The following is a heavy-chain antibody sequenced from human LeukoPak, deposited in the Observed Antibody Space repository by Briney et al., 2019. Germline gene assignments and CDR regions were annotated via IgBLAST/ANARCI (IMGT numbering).Heavy chain of an antibody. Sequence: SVKVSCKASGGTFSSYAISWVRQAPGQGLEWRGGIIPIFGTANYAQKFQGRVTITADESTSTAYMELSSLRSEDTAVYYCARDLAVAGFLDYWGQGTLVTVSS. J-gene: IGHJ4*02. CDR3: ARDLAVAGFLDY. CDR1: GGTFSSYA. D-gene: IGHD6-19*01. V-gene: IGHV1-69*01. CDR2: IIPIFGTA.